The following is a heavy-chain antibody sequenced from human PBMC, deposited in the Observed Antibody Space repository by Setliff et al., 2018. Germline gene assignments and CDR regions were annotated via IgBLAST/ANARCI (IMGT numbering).Heavy chain of an antibody. J-gene: IGHJ3*01. Sequence: GESLKISCKASGYIFTNYWIGWVRQMPGKGLERMGVIYPGDSDTRCSPSFQGQVTISADKSINTAYLQWSSLKASDTAIYYCTRHEDRNKCTSSSCYRENDAFDVWGQGAMVTVSS. CDR2: IYPGDSDT. CDR3: TRHEDRNKCTSSSCYRENDAFDV. CDR1: GYIFTNYW. V-gene: IGHV5-51*01. D-gene: IGHD2-2*01.